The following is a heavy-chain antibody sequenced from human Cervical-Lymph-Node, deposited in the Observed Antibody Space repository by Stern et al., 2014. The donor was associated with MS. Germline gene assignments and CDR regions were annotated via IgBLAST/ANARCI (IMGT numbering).Heavy chain of an antibody. D-gene: IGHD5-24*01. CDR1: GFIFSDYY. J-gene: IGHJ4*02. Sequence: VQLVESGGGLVKPGGSLRLSCAASGFIFSDYYMNWIRQAPGKGLEWVSYICTSGGAIYYADSGKGRFTISRDNAKTSLYLQMNSLRADDTAVYYCARDPLRRDGYNFDDWGQGALVTVSS. CDR3: ARDPLRRDGYNFDD. CDR2: ICTSGGAI. V-gene: IGHV3-11*01.